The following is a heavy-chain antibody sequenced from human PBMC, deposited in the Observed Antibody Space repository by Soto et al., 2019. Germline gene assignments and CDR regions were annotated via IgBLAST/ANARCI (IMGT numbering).Heavy chain of an antibody. CDR1: GGSISSSSYY. CDR3: ARQPAYYDILTGNHFDY. Sequence: PSETLSLTCTVSGGSISSSSYYWGWIRQPPGKGLEWIGSIYYSGSTYYNPSPKSRVTISVDTSKNQFSLKLSSVTAADTAVYYCARQPAYYDILTGNHFDYWGQGTLVTVSS. D-gene: IGHD3-9*01. J-gene: IGHJ4*02. V-gene: IGHV4-39*01. CDR2: IYYSGST.